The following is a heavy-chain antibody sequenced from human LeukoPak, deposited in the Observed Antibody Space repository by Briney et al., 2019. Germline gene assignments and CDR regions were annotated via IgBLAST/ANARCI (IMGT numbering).Heavy chain of an antibody. CDR2: IKSKTDGGTT. Sequence: GGSLRLSCAASGFTFRSYAMNWVRQAPGKGLEWVGRIKSKTDGGTTDYAAPVKGRFSISRDDSKNTLYLQMNSLKTEDTAVYYCTTDYLSLDAFDIWGQGTMVTVSS. CDR3: TTDYLSLDAFDI. CDR1: GFTFRSYA. V-gene: IGHV3-15*01. D-gene: IGHD3-10*01. J-gene: IGHJ3*02.